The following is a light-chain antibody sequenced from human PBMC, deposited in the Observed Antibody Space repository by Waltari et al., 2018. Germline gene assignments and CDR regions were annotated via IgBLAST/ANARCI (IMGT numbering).Light chain of an antibody. V-gene: IGLV2-14*03. CDR1: SSDAGGYNS. CDR2: DVS. Sequence: QSALTQPASVSGSPGQLITISCTGTSSDAGGYNSVSWYQDHPGQAPKVIIYDVSDRPSGISERFSGSKSGNTASLTISGLQAEDEADYYCSSQSSDNVVLFGGGTKLTVL. CDR3: SSQSSDNVVL. J-gene: IGLJ2*01.